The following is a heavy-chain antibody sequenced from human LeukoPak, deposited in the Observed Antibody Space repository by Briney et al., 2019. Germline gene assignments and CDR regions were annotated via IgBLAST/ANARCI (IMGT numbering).Heavy chain of an antibody. CDR2: IYYTGST. Sequence: PSETLSLTCTISGSSITSVRHYWGWTRQPPGKGLEWIGDIYYTGSTYYSPSLRSRVTMSVHTSENQFSLRLNSVTAVDTAVYYCARRWGNIVGVTYEYWGQGTLITVSS. CDR3: ARRWGNIVGVTYEY. CDR1: GSSITSVRHY. D-gene: IGHD3-16*01. V-gene: IGHV4-39*01. J-gene: IGHJ4*02.